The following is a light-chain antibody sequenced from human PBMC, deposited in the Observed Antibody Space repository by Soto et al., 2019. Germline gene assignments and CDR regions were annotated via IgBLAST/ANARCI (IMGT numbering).Light chain of an antibody. CDR3: QQSYTTPPT. CDR2: SAS. V-gene: IGKV1-39*01. J-gene: IGKJ1*01. CDR1: ESISIY. Sequence: DIQMTQSPSSLSASVGDRVTITCRASESISIYLNWYQQKPGKAPGLLIYSASRLQSGVPPRFSGRGSGTDFTLTIRGLQPEDLATYFCQQSYTTPPTFGQGTKVEIK.